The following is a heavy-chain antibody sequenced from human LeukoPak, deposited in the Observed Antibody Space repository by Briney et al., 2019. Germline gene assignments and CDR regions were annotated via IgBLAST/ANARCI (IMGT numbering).Heavy chain of an antibody. CDR2: INPNSGGT. CDR3: ATHDYGDYYSNDY. V-gene: IGHV1-2*02. CDR1: GYTFTGYY. Sequence: ASVKVSCKASGYTFTGYYMHWVRQAPGQGLEWMGWINPNSGGTNYAQKFQGRVTMTRDTSISTAYMELSSLRSEDTAVYYCATHDYGDYYSNDYWGQGTLVTVSS. D-gene: IGHD4-17*01. J-gene: IGHJ4*02.